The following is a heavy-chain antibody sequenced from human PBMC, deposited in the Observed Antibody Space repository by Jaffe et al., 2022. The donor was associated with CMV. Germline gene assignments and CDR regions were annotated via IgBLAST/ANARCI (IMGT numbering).Heavy chain of an antibody. J-gene: IGHJ4*02. V-gene: IGHV3-48*02. CDR2: ISSISSSTI. CDR3: ARRVLTALDY. D-gene: IGHD2-21*02. Sequence: EVQLVESGGGLVQPGGSLRLSCVASGFTFRNFGMNWVRQAPGKGLEWVSYISSISSSTIYYADSVKGRFTISRDNAKNSLYLQMNSLRDEDTAVYYCARRVLTALDYWGQGILVTVSS. CDR1: GFTFRNFG.